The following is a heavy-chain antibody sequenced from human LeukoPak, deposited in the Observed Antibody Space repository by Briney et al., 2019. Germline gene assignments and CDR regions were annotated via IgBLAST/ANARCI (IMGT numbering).Heavy chain of an antibody. Sequence: SETLSLTCTVSGGSISIYYWSWIRQPPGKGLESIGYIYYSGSTNYNPSLKSRVTISVDTSKNQFSLKLSSVTAADTAVYYCARDPNPTENWYFDLWGRGTLVTVSS. D-gene: IGHD2-21*02. CDR1: GGSISIYY. V-gene: IGHV4-59*12. J-gene: IGHJ2*01. CDR2: IYYSGST. CDR3: ARDPNPTENWYFDL.